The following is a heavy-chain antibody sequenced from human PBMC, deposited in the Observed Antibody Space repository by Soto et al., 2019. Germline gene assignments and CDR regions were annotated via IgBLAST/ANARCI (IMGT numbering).Heavy chain of an antibody. D-gene: IGHD3-10*01. CDR3: AKQVFNMDRAPLDP. CDR2: IYPGDSDT. J-gene: IGHJ5*02. CDR1: GYRFSSFW. V-gene: IGHV5-51*01. Sequence: GESLKISCKASGYRFSSFWMGWVRQKPGKGLEWMGVIYPGDSDTKYSPAFQGQVTMSVGQSTSTAYLEWRSLKASDSAMYYCAKQVFNMDRAPLDPWGQGTLVTVSS.